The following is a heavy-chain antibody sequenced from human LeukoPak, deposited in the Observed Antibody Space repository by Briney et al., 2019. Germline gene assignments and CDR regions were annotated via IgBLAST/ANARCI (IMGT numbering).Heavy chain of an antibody. V-gene: IGHV4-39*01. CDR2: IYYSGST. CDR1: GGSISSSSYY. D-gene: IGHD2-8*01. CDR3: ASHLLMVYAMAQDAFDI. Sequence: SETLSLTCTVSGGSISSSSYYWGWIRQPPGKGLEWIGSIYYSGSTYYNPSLKSRVTISVDTFKNQFSLKLSSVTAADTAVYYCASHLLMVYAMAQDAFDIWGRGTMVTVSS. J-gene: IGHJ3*02.